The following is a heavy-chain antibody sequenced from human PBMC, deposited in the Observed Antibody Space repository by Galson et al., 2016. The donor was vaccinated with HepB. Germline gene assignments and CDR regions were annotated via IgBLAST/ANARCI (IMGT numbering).Heavy chain of an antibody. CDR3: AKFKGPESHSNYCMDV. V-gene: IGHV3-23*01. J-gene: IGHJ6*03. Sequence: SLRLSCAASGLTFRNFAMTWVRQAPGKGLEWVAGMTGSGGRTWYADSVRGRFTISRDNSKNLLFLEMTSLTVEDTAVYYCAKFKGPESHSNYCMDVWGKGTTVTVSS. CDR1: GLTFRNFA. CDR2: MTGSGGRT.